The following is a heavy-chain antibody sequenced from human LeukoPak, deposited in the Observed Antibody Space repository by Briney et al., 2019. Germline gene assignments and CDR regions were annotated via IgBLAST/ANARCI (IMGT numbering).Heavy chain of an antibody. Sequence: SETLSLTCTVSGGSISSSSYYWVWIRQPPGKGLEWIGSIYYSGNTYYNPSLKSRVTISVDTSKNQFSLKLSSVTAADTAVYYCAPTRVTSSWYWFDPWGQGTLVTVSS. V-gene: IGHV4-39*01. D-gene: IGHD6-13*01. CDR1: GGSISSSSYY. CDR3: APTRVTSSWYWFDP. CDR2: IYYSGNT. J-gene: IGHJ5*02.